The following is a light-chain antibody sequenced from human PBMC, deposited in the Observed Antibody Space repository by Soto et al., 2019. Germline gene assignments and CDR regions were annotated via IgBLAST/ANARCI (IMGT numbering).Light chain of an antibody. CDR1: SSDVGGYNY. CDR2: EVS. V-gene: IGLV2-14*01. J-gene: IGLJ1*01. CDR3: SSYTSSVSYV. Sequence: QSALTQPASVSGSPGQSITISCTGTSSDVGGYNYVSWYQHPPGKAPKLIIYEVSNRPSGVSNRFSASKSGYTAFLTISARRTEAEADYYCSSYTSSVSYVFGTGTTVTVL.